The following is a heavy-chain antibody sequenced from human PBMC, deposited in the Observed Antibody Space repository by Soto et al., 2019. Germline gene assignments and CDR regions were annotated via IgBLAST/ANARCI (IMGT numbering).Heavy chain of an antibody. D-gene: IGHD6-6*01. CDR2: ISGYNGNT. Sequence: QVQLVQSGAEVKKPGASVKVSCKASGYTFSNYGFSWVRQAPGQGLEWMGWISGYNGNTNYAGRLQGRVTMTTDTSKSRDYLELRSLRYDDTAVYYCGREGQLGYWGQGTPVSVCS. CDR1: GYTFSNYG. J-gene: IGHJ4*02. V-gene: IGHV1-18*01. CDR3: GREGQLGY.